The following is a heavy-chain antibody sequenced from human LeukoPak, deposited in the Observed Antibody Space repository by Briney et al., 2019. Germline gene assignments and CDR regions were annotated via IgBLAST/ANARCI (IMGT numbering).Heavy chain of an antibody. V-gene: IGHV1-18*01. CDR3: ARPSFHCSSTSCYTGYGMDV. J-gene: IGHJ6*02. D-gene: IGHD2-2*02. CDR2: ISAYNGNT. Sequence: ASVKVSCKASGYTFTSYGISWVRQAPGQGLEWMEWISAYNGNTNYAQKLQGRVTMTTDTSTSTAYMELRSLRSDDTAVYYCARPSFHCSSTSCYTGYGMDVWGQGTTVTVSS. CDR1: GYTFTSYG.